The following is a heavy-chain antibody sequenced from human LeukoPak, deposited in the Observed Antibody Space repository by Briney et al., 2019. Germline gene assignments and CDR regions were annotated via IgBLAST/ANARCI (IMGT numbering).Heavy chain of an antibody. CDR1: GGSISTYY. CDR2: IYYSGST. Sequence: SENLSLTCSVSGGSISTYYWSWIRQPPGKGLEWIGYIYYSGSTSYNPSLKSRVTISLDTSKNQFSLELTSVTAADTAVYYCARHGIVDSSRKYYFDCWGQGTLVTVSS. J-gene: IGHJ4*02. D-gene: IGHD6-13*01. V-gene: IGHV4-59*08. CDR3: ARHGIVDSSRKYYFDC.